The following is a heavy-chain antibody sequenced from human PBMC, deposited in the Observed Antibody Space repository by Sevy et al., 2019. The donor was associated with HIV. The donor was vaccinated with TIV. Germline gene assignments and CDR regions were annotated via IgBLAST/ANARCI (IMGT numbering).Heavy chain of an antibody. CDR2: IYPGDSDT. Sequence: GESRKISCKGSGYRFTNYWLGWVRQMPGKGLEWMGMIYPGDSDTRYSPSFQVQVSISAEKSISTAYLQWTSLKASDTAMYYCARVIVATTYPIRVHESDIWGQGTMVTVSS. CDR1: GYRFTNYW. CDR3: ARVIVATTYPIRVHESDI. V-gene: IGHV5-51*01. J-gene: IGHJ3*02. D-gene: IGHD5-12*01.